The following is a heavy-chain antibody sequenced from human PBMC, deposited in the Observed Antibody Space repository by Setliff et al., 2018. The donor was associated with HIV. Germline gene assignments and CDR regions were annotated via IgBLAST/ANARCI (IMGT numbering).Heavy chain of an antibody. Sequence: PSETLSLTCTVSGDTDFYWSWIRQSPGKGLEWIGYIHASGKANYNPPLKSRVTISLDTSKMQFSLRLTSVTAADTAVYYCATLDPSGGNFLAYWGQGTLV. CDR3: ATLDPSGGNFLAY. J-gene: IGHJ4*02. CDR2: IHASGKA. V-gene: IGHV4-4*09. CDR1: GDTDFY. D-gene: IGHD2-21*02.